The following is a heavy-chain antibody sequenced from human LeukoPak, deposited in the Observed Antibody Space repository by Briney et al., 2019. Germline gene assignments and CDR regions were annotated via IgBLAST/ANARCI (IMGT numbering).Heavy chain of an antibody. J-gene: IGHJ5*02. CDR1: GYTFTGYY. CDR3: ARELTMIRPNLHYNWFDP. V-gene: IGHV1-2*02. D-gene: IGHD3-22*01. CDR2: INPNSGGT. Sequence: GASVKVSCKASGYTFTGYYMHWVRQAPGQGLEWMGWINPNSGGTNYAQKFQGRVTMTRDTSISTAYMELSRLRSDDTAVYYCARELTMIRPNLHYNWFDPWGQGTLVTVSS.